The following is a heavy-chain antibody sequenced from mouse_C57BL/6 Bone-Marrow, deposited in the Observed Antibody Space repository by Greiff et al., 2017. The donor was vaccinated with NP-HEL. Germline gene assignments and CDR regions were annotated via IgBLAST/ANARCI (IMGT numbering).Heavy chain of an antibody. D-gene: IGHD1-1*01. J-gene: IGHJ2*01. Sequence: EVKVVESGGGLVQPGGSLSLSCAASGFTFTDYYMSWVRQPPGKALEWLGFIRNKANGYTTEYSASVKGRFTISRDNSQSLLYLQMNAQRAEDSATYYCCRYTLLRSFYFDYRGQGTTLTVSS. CDR1: GFTFTDYY. CDR2: IRNKANGYTT. CDR3: CRYTLLRSFYFDY. V-gene: IGHV7-3*01.